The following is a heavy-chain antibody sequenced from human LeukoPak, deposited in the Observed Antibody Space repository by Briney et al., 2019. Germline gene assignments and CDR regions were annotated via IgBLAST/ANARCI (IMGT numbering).Heavy chain of an antibody. J-gene: IGHJ4*02. V-gene: IGHV1-2*02. Sequence: ASVKVSCKASGYTFTGYYMHWVRQAPGQGLGWMGWINPNSGGTNYAQKFQGRVTMTRDTSISTAYMELSRLRSDDTAVYYCAARYCSGGSCYGDFDYWGQGTLVTVSS. CDR2: INPNSGGT. D-gene: IGHD2-15*01. CDR3: AARYCSGGSCYGDFDY. CDR1: GYTFTGYY.